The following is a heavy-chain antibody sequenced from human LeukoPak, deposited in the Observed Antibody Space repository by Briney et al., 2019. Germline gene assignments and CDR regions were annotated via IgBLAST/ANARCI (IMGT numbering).Heavy chain of an antibody. D-gene: IGHD6-25*01. Sequence: SETLPLTCTVSGGSVSTYYWSWIRQPAGKGLEWIGRIYASGTINYNPPLKSRVSMSVDTSKNQFSLILTSVTAADTAVYYCARGSGYINFDYWGQGTLVTVSS. CDR2: IYASGTI. CDR1: GGSVSTYY. CDR3: ARGSGYINFDY. J-gene: IGHJ4*02. V-gene: IGHV4-4*07.